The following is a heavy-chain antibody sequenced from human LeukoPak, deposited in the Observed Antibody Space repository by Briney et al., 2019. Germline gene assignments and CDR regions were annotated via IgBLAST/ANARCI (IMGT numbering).Heavy chain of an antibody. V-gene: IGHV3-30-3*01. J-gene: IGHJ4*02. CDR1: GFTFSSCA. D-gene: IGHD2-2*01. Sequence: GRSLRLSCAASGFTFSSCAMHWVRQAPGKGLEWVAVISYDGSNKYYADSVKGRFTISRDNSKNTLYLQMNSLRAEDTAVYYCARGGYCSSTSCYAVRRLYDYWGQGTLVTVSS. CDR3: ARGGYCSSTSCYAVRRLYDY. CDR2: ISYDGSNK.